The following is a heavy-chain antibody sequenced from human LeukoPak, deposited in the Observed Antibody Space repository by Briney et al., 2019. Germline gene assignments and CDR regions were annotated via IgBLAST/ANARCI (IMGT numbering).Heavy chain of an antibody. V-gene: IGHV3-23*01. J-gene: IGHJ4*02. D-gene: IGHD2-2*01. CDR3: AKGRGYCSSTSCYSPTSDIAAAGIRNLNVGY. Sequence: PGGSLRLSCAASGFTFSSYAMSWVRQAPGKGLEWVSAISGSGGSTYYADSVKGRFTISRDNSKNTLYLQMNSLRAEDTAVYYCAKGRGYCSSTSCYSPTSDIAAAGIRNLNVGYWGQGTLVTVSS. CDR1: GFTFSSYA. CDR2: ISGSGGST.